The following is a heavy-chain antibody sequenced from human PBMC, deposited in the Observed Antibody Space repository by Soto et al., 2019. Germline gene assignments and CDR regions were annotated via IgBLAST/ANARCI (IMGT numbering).Heavy chain of an antibody. CDR1: GFTFSSYS. D-gene: IGHD4-17*01. J-gene: IGHJ6*02. CDR3: ARNKDYGDYYYYGMDV. CDR2: ISSSSSTI. Sequence: HPGGSLRLSCAASGFTFSSYSMNWVRQAPGKGLEWVSYISSSSSTIYYADSVKGRFTISRDNAKNSLYLQMNSLRAEDTAVYYCARNKDYGDYYYYGMDVWGQGTTVTVSS. V-gene: IGHV3-48*01.